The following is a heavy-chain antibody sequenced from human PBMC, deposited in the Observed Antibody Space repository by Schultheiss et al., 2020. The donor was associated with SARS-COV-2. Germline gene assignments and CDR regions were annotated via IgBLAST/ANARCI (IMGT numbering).Heavy chain of an antibody. J-gene: IGHJ4*02. D-gene: IGHD6-13*01. CDR1: GGSISSYY. Sequence: SETLSLTCTVSGGSISSYYWSWIRQPAGKGLEWIGEINHSGSTNYNPSLKSRVTISVDTSKNQFSLKLSSVTAADTAVYYCARGLAAAGGYWGQGTLVTVSS. V-gene: IGHV4-34*01. CDR2: INHSGST. CDR3: ARGLAAAGGY.